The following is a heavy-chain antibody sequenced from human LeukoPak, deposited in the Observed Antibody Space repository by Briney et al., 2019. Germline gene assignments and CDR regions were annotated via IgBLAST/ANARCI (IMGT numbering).Heavy chain of an antibody. V-gene: IGHV4-59*01. CDR2: MYYSGST. CDR3: ARWAGRDFDSSGNVRD. CDR1: GDSISNYY. D-gene: IGHD3-22*01. Sequence: SETLSHLCTASGDSISNYYWNWIRQTPGKGLEWIVYMYYSGSTNYNPSLRSRVTVSVDTSKNQFSLKLNSVTAADTAVYYCARWAGRDFDSSGNVRDWGQGALVTVSS. J-gene: IGHJ4*02.